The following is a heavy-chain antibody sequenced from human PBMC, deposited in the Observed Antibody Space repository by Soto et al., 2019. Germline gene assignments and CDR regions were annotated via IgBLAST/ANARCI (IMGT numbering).Heavy chain of an antibody. CDR1: GFTFSSYA. D-gene: IGHD6-19*01. CDR2: ISYDASNK. Sequence: QVQLVESGGGVVQPGRSLRLSCAASGFTFSSYAMHWVRQAPGKGLAWVAVISYDASNKYYAASVKGRFTISRDNSKNTLYLQMNSLRAEDTAVYYCARNPLPRAYIAVAGTGYYGMHVWGKGTTVTVSS. J-gene: IGHJ6*04. V-gene: IGHV3-30-3*01. CDR3: ARNPLPRAYIAVAGTGYYGMHV.